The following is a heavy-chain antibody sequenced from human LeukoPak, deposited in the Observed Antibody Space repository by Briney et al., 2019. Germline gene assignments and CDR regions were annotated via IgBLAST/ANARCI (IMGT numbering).Heavy chain of an antibody. V-gene: IGHV4-34*01. D-gene: IGHD6-13*01. CDR1: GGSFSGYY. Sequence: SETLSLTCAVYGGSFSGYYWSWIRQPPGKGLEWIGEINHSGSTNYNPSLKSRVTISVDTSKNQFSLKLSSVTAADTAVYYCARRPQSDSSSRFDPWGQGTLVTVSS. J-gene: IGHJ5*02. CDR2: INHSGST. CDR3: ARRPQSDSSSRFDP.